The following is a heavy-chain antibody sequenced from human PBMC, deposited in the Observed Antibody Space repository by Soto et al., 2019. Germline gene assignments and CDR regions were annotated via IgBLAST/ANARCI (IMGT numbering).Heavy chain of an antibody. CDR2: IYHNGRT. CDR3: VRLPFCTGTYDCGIGY. V-gene: IGHV4-38-2*01. J-gene: IGHJ4*02. D-gene: IGHD2-8*02. CDR1: PYSLRSPYR. Sequence: TLRRTCAVCPYSLRSPYRWGWVRQPPGQRPQSIVTIYHNGRTDDHPSLKRRVTMFADTAKNEFSVSLSAVTAADTAVSSCVRLPFCTGTYDCGIGYWGQGTLVAVSS.